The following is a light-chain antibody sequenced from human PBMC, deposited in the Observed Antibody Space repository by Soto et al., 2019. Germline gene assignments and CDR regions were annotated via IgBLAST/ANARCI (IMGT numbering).Light chain of an antibody. CDR3: QQYGNSIPIT. CDR1: QSVSTSF. Sequence: EVVLTQSPGTLSLSPGERATLSFRSSQSVSTSFLAWYQQKPGQAPRLLIYGAFSRATGIPDRFSGSGSGTDFTLTISRLEPEDFAVYYCQQYGNSIPITFGQGTRLEIK. V-gene: IGKV3-20*01. CDR2: GAF. J-gene: IGKJ5*01.